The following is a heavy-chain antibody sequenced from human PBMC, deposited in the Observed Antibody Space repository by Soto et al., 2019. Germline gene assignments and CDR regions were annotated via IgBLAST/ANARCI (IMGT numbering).Heavy chain of an antibody. CDR3: ARSAGLLWFGETSSHGLDV. Sequence: QVQLFESGGGVVQPGRSLRLSCAASGFAFSNYAFHWVRQAPGRGLEWVAVISHAGSDEFYAGSVKGRFIVSRDNAKGTVALHMNSLSGEDTGIYFCARSAGLLWFGETSSHGLDVWGKGTTVAVSS. V-gene: IGHV3-30-3*01. CDR1: GFAFSNYA. J-gene: IGHJ6*01. CDR2: ISHAGSDE. D-gene: IGHD3-10*01.